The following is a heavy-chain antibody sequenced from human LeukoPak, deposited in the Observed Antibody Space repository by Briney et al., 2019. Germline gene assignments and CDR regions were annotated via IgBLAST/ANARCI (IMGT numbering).Heavy chain of an antibody. D-gene: IGHD3-16*01. CDR1: GGSISSYY. CDR2: IYYSGST. V-gene: IGHV4-59*01. CDR3: ARGYVGGYYYGMDV. Sequence: PSETLSLTCTVSGGSISSYYWSWIRQPPGKGLGWIGYIYYSGSTNYNPSLKSRVTISVDTSKNQFSLKLSSVTAADTAVYYCARGYVGGYYYGMDVWGQGTTVTVSS. J-gene: IGHJ6*02.